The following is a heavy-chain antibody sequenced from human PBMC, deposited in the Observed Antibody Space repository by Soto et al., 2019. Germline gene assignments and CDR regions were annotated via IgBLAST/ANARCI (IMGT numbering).Heavy chain of an antibody. D-gene: IGHD2-8*01. Sequence: GGSLRLSCAASGFTFSNYGMNWVRQAPGKGLEWVSGIRSDGDTTYNSDSVKGRFTVSRDTFKNTVYLQMNSLRVEDSAVYYCAKEGYCTNGVCSPYNWFDPWGQGTLVTVSS. CDR2: IRSDGDTT. J-gene: IGHJ5*02. V-gene: IGHV3-23*01. CDR3: AKEGYCTNGVCSPYNWFDP. CDR1: GFTFSNYG.